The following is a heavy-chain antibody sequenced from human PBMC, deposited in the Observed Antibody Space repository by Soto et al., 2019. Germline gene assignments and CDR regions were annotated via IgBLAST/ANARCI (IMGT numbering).Heavy chain of an antibody. CDR2: ISSNGEGI. CDR3: AEDRQYPGDYFHY. J-gene: IGHJ4*02. D-gene: IGHD4-4*01. CDR1: GFTVTSYG. Sequence: EVKLLESGGGLVQPGGSLRLSCGVSGFTVTSYGVSWVRQAPGKGLEWVSAISSNGEGIWYADSVKGRLTISRDSSRNTVFLQMDRPRAEDTAVYYCAEDRQYPGDYFHYRGQGTLVTVSS. V-gene: IGHV3-23*01.